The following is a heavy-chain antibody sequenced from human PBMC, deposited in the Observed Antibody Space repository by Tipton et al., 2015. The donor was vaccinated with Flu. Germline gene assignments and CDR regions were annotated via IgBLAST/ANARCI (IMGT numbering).Heavy chain of an antibody. Sequence: TLSLTCTVSGDSISSYYWSWIRQPPGKGLEWIGYMYYSGSTKYNPSLKSRVTISIDTSKNQFSLKPTSVTAADTAVYYCARDLKWSSAYYNPFGYWGQGTLVTVSS. J-gene: IGHJ4*02. CDR3: ARDLKWSSAYYNPFGY. V-gene: IGHV4-59*01. D-gene: IGHD3-22*01. CDR1: GDSISSYY. CDR2: MYYSGST.